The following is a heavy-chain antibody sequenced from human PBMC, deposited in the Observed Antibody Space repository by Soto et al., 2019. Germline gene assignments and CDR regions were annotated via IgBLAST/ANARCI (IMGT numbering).Heavy chain of an antibody. Sequence: QVQLVESGGGVVRPGRSLRLSCAASGFTFSSYGMHWVRQAPGKGLEWVAVIWYDGSNKYYADSVKGRFTISRDNSKNTLYLQMNSLRAEDTAVYYCARGGCSSTSCYLNSYYYYYMDVWGKGTTVTVSS. CDR1: GFTFSSYG. V-gene: IGHV3-33*01. CDR2: IWYDGSNK. J-gene: IGHJ6*03. CDR3: ARGGCSSTSCYLNSYYYYYMDV. D-gene: IGHD2-2*01.